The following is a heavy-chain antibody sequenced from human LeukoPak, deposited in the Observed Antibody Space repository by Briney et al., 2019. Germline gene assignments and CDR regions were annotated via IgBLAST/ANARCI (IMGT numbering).Heavy chain of an antibody. CDR1: GYTFTSYG. V-gene: IGHV1-18*01. Sequence: ASVKVSCKASGYTFTSYGISWVRQAPGQGHEWMGWISAYNGNTNYAQKLQGRVTMTTDTSTSTAYMELRSLRSDDTAVYYCARNYSEQWLVFYYYGMDVWGQGTTVTVSS. CDR2: ISAYNGNT. J-gene: IGHJ6*02. CDR3: ARNYSEQWLVFYYYGMDV. D-gene: IGHD6-19*01.